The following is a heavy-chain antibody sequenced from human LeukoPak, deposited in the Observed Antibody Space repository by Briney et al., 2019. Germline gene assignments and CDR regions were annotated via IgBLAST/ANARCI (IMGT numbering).Heavy chain of an antibody. V-gene: IGHV4-34*01. D-gene: IGHD6-13*01. CDR2: IYHSGST. CDR1: GGSFSGYY. CDR3: ARVERVAAAGT. J-gene: IGHJ4*02. Sequence: PSETLSLTCAVYGGSFSGYYWSWIRQPPGKGLEWIGSIYHSGSTYYNPSLKSRVTISVDTSKNQFSLKLSSVTAADTAVYYCARVERVAAAGTWGQGTLVTVSS.